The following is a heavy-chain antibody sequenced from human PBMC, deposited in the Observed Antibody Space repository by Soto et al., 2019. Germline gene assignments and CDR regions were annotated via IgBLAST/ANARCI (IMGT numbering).Heavy chain of an antibody. CDR2: TNPNSGNT. V-gene: IGHV1-8*01. Sequence: QVQLVQSGAEVKKPGASVKVSCKASGYTFTSYDINWVRQATGQGLEWMGWTNPNSGNTGYAQKFQGRVTMTRNTSIVTAYLWLSSLRSEDTAVYYGASDGESGGPTARFDYWGQGTLVSVSS. CDR1: GYTFTSYD. D-gene: IGHD2-15*01. J-gene: IGHJ4*02. CDR3: ASDGESGGPTARFDY.